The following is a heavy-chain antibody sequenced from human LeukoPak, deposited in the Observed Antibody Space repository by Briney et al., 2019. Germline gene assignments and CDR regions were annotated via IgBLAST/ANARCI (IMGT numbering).Heavy chain of an antibody. CDR1: GFTFDDYA. CDR3: AKGYGSGSYSYFDY. V-gene: IGHV3-9*01. CDR2: ISWNSGSI. Sequence: GRSLRLSCAASGFTFDDYAMHWVRQAPGKGLEWVSGISWNSGSIGYADSVKGRFTISRDNAKNSLYLQMSSLRAEDTALYYCAKGYGSGSYSYFDYWGQGTLVTVSS. J-gene: IGHJ4*02. D-gene: IGHD3-10*01.